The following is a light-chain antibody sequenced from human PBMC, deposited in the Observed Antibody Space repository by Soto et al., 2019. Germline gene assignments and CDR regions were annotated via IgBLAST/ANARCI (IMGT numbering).Light chain of an antibody. CDR2: GAS. CDR3: QKYNDWPPIT. V-gene: IGKV3-15*01. CDR1: QSVSSN. J-gene: IGKJ5*01. Sequence: EIVMTQSPATLSVSTGEIATLSGRASQSVSSNLAWYQQKPGQAPRLLIYGASNRATGIPGRFSGSGFGTEFTLTIRGLKPEDFAVYYCQKYNDWPPITVGHGERLALK.